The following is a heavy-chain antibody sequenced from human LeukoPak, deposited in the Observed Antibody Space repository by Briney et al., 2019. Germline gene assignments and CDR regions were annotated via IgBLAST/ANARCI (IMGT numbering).Heavy chain of an antibody. V-gene: IGHV3-64*01. CDR3: AREWELLDY. D-gene: IGHD1-26*01. J-gene: IGHJ4*02. CDR2: ISSNGGST. CDR1: GFTFSSYA. Sequence: GGSLRLSCAVSGFTFSSYAMHWVRQAPGKGLEYVSAISSNGGSTYYAKSVKGRFTISRDNSKNTLYLHMGSLRAEDTAVYYCAREWELLDYWGQGTLVTVSS.